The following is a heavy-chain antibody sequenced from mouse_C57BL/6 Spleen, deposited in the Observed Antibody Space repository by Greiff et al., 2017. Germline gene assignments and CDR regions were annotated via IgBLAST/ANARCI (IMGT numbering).Heavy chain of an antibody. CDR2: IDPSDSYT. CDR3: ERRQYSHYDWFAY. D-gene: IGHD2-5*01. V-gene: IGHV1-69*01. CDR1: GYTFTSYW. J-gene: IGHJ3*01. Sequence: QVQLKQPGAELVMPGASVKLSCKASGYTFTSYWMHWVKQRPGQGLEWIGEIDPSDSYTNYNQKFKGKSTLTVDKSSSTAYVQLSSLTSEDSAVSYCERRQYSHYDWFAYWGQGTLVTVSA.